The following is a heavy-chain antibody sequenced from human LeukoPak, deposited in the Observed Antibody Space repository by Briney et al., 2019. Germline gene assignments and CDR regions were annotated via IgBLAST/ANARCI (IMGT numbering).Heavy chain of an antibody. D-gene: IGHD3-22*01. CDR3: ARSYYSDSSGYYYLVY. Sequence: SETLSLTCTVSGGPISSYYWNWIRQPPGKGLEWIGYIYYSGSTNYNPSLKSRVTISVDTSKNQFSLNLSSVTAADTAVYYCARSYYSDSSGYYYLVYWGQGTLVTVSS. CDR2: IYYSGST. V-gene: IGHV4-59*01. CDR1: GGPISSYY. J-gene: IGHJ4*02.